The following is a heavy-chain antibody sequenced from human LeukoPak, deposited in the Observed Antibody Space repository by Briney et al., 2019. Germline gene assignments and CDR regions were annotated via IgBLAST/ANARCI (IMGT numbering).Heavy chain of an antibody. J-gene: IGHJ6*03. CDR2: IIPIFGTA. V-gene: IGHV1-69*05. Sequence: SVKVSCKASGGTFSSYAISWVRQAPGQGLEWMGGIIPIFGTANYAQKFQGRVTITTDESTSTAYMELSSLRSEDTAVYYCARQEVTAIYCYYYYYMDVWGKGTTVTVSS. CDR3: ARQEVTAIYCYYYYYMDV. D-gene: IGHD2-21*02. CDR1: GGTFSSYA.